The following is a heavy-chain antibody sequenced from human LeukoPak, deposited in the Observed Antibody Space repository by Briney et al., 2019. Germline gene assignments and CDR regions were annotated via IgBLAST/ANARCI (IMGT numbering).Heavy chain of an antibody. CDR1: GDSISSGSYY. D-gene: IGHD3-10*01. CDR3: ARRGGSGSPYYYYYMDV. CDR2: IYYSKNT. J-gene: IGHJ6*03. Sequence: PSETLSLTCTVSGDSISSGSYYWGWIRQPPGKGLEWIGSIYYSKNTYYNPSLKSRVTISVDTSKNQFSLKLSSVTAADTAVYYCARRGGSGSPYYYYYMDVWGKGTTVTISS. V-gene: IGHV4-39*07.